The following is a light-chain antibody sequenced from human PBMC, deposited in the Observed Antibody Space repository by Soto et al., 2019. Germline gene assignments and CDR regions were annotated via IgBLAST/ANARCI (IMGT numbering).Light chain of an antibody. CDR2: EVT. CDR3: CSYAGSSPVV. V-gene: IGLV2-23*02. J-gene: IGLJ2*01. CDR1: SSDVGSYNL. Sequence: QLVLTQPASVSGSPGQSITISCTGTSSDVGSYNLVSWYQQYPGKAPKLMIYEVTKRPSGVSNRFSGSKSGNTASLTISGLQAEDEADYYCCSYAGSSPVVFGGGTKVTVL.